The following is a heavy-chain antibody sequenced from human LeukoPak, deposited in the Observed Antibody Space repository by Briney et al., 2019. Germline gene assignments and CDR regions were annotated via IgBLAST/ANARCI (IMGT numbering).Heavy chain of an antibody. V-gene: IGHV3-53*01. CDR3: ARDSPPARPYYYYYYMDV. CDR2: IYSGGST. J-gene: IGHJ6*03. D-gene: IGHD6-6*01. Sequence: PGGSLRLSCAASGFTVSSNYMSWVRQAPGKGLEWVSVIYSGGSTYYADSVKGRFTISRDNSKNTLYLQMNSLRAEDTAVYYCARDSPPARPYYYYYYMDVWGKGTTVTVSS. CDR1: GFTVSSNY.